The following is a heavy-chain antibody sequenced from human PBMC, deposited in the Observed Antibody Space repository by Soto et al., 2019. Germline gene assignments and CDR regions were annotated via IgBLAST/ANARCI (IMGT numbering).Heavy chain of an antibody. D-gene: IGHD3-16*01. CDR3: ARWGNWKVADY. V-gene: IGHV3-33*01. CDR2: IWYDGSNK. Sequence: QVQLVESGGGVVQPGRSLRLSCAASGFTFSSHGMHWVRQAPGKGLEWVAVIWYDGSNKYYADSVKGRFTISRDNSKNILYLEKNSLRDEDTAVYYCARWGNWKVADYWGQGTLVTVSS. J-gene: IGHJ4*02. CDR1: GFTFSSHG.